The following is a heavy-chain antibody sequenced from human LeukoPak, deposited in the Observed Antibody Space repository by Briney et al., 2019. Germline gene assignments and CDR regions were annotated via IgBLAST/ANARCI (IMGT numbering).Heavy chain of an antibody. CDR1: GFTFSSYW. CDR3: ARRIQGMAPYYFDY. CDR2: INTDGGST. V-gene: IGHV3-74*01. J-gene: IGHJ4*02. D-gene: IGHD5-24*01. Sequence: GGSLRLSCTASGFTFSSYWMHWVRQAPGKGLVWVSRINTDGGSTSYADSVKGRFTISRDNAKNTLYLQMNSLRAEDTAVYYCARRIQGMAPYYFDYWGQGTLVTVSS.